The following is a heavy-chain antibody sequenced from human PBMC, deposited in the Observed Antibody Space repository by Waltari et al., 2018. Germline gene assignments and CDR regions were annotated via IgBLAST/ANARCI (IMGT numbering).Heavy chain of an antibody. J-gene: IGHJ4*02. CDR1: GGSISSSSYY. CDR3: ARDWNPGIAAAGIGTTDY. D-gene: IGHD6-13*01. Sequence: QLQLQESGPGLVKPSETLSLTCTVSGGSISSSSYYWGWIRQPPGKGLEWIGSIYYSGSTYYNPSLKSRVTISVDTSKNQFSLKLSSVTAADTAMYYCARDWNPGIAAAGIGTTDYWGQGTLVTVSS. CDR2: IYYSGST. V-gene: IGHV4-39*07.